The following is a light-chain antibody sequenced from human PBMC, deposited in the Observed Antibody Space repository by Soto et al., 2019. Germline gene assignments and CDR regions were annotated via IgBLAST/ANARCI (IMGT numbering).Light chain of an antibody. CDR3: QDYYSSWT. CDR2: WAS. J-gene: IGKJ1*01. Sequence: DIVMTQSPDSLAASLGERATINCKSSQNNKNYLAWYQQKTGQPPKLLIDWASTRASGVPDRFSGSGSGTDFTLTISSLQAEDVGIYYCQDYYSSWTFGQGTKVDIK. V-gene: IGKV4-1*01. CDR1: QNNKNY.